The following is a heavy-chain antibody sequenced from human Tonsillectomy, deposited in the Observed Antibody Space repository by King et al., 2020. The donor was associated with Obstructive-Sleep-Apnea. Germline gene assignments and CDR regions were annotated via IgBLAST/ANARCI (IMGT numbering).Heavy chain of an antibody. V-gene: IGHV1-18*04. CDR2: ISAYNGNT. D-gene: IGHD2-2*01. CDR3: SRYTAPLVVVPAAVYYYYGMDV. CDR1: GYTFTSYG. J-gene: IGHJ6*02. Sequence: QLVQSGAEVKKPGASVKVSCKASGYTFTSYGISWVRQAPGQGLEWMGWISAYNGNTNYAQKLQGRVTMTTDTSTSTAYMELRSLRSDDTAVYYCSRYTAPLVVVPAAVYYYYGMDVWGQGTTVTVSS.